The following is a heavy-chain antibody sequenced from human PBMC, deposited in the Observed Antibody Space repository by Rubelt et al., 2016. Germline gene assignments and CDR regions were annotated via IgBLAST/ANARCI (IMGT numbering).Heavy chain of an antibody. V-gene: IGHV4-34*11. CDR3: ARESGGTQRYGMDV. CDR2: IYYSGST. CDR1: GGSFSGYY. D-gene: IGHD2-15*01. Sequence: QVQLQQWGAGLLKPSETLSLTCAVYGGSFSGYYWNWIRQPPGKGLEWIGYIYYSGSTNYNPSLMSRVTMSVDTSKNQFSLRLSSVTAEETAVYYCARESGGTQRYGMDVWGQGTTVTVSS. J-gene: IGHJ6*02.